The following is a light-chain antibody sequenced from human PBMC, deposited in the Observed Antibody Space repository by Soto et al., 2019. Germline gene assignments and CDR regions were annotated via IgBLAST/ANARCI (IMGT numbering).Light chain of an antibody. CDR3: LQYHNLWA. Sequence: IVMTQSPATLSVSPGERATFSCRASQNIYSNIAWYQQRPGQAPRLLIYRASTRATGVPARFSGSGSGTEFTLTISSLQSEDFAVYSWLQYHNLWAFGQGTKVEIK. J-gene: IGKJ1*01. V-gene: IGKV3-15*01. CDR1: QNIYSN. CDR2: RAS.